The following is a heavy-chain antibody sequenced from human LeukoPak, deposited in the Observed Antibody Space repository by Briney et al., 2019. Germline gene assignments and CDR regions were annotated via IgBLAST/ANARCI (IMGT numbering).Heavy chain of an antibody. V-gene: IGHV3-23*01. CDR3: AKDKKDTTYYFDY. CDR1: GFTFSSYA. Sequence: GGSLRLSCAASGFTFSSYAMSWVRQAPGKGLEWVSAISSSGGSTYYADSVKGRFTISRDNSKNTLYLQMNSLRAEDTAVYYCAKDKKDTTYYFDYWGQGTLVTVSS. CDR2: ISSSGGST. J-gene: IGHJ4*02. D-gene: IGHD1-14*01.